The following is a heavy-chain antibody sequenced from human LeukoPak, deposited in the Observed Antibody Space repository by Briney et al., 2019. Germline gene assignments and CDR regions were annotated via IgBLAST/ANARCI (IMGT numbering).Heavy chain of an antibody. Sequence: GGSLRLSCAASGFTFSTYAMNWVRQAPGKGLEWVSTFSGSVDTTYYADSVKDRFTISRDNSKNTLYLQMDTLTAEDTAVYYCAKDQGASSYSFDYWGRGTLVTVSS. V-gene: IGHV3-23*01. CDR2: FSGSVDTT. CDR1: GFTFSTYA. D-gene: IGHD1-26*01. CDR3: AKDQGASSYSFDY. J-gene: IGHJ4*02.